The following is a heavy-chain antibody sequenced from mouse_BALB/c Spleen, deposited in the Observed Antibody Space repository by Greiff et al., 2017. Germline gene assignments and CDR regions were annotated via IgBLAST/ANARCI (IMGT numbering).Heavy chain of an antibody. CDR3: ARDDGHKNYFDY. V-gene: IGHV2-9*02. CDR1: GFSLTSYG. CDR2: IWAGGST. Sequence: VKLVESGPGLVAPSQSLSITCTVSGFSLTSYGVHWVRQPPGKGLEWLGVIWAGGSTNYNSALMSRLSISKDNSKSQVFLKMNSLQTDDTAMYYCARDDGHKNYFDYWGQGTTLTVSS. D-gene: IGHD6-1*01. J-gene: IGHJ2*01.